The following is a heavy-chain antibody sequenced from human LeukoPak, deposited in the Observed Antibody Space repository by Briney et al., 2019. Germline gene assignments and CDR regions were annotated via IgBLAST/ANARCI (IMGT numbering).Heavy chain of an antibody. CDR2: INQDGSEK. V-gene: IGHV3-7*02. Sequence: RPGGSLRLSCGASGFTFGSCWMSWVRQAPGKGLEWVANINQDGSEKNYVDSVKGRFTISRDNAKNSLFLQMNSLRAEDTAVYYCATNSGWRFDYWGQGTLVTVSS. CDR3: ATNSGWRFDY. CDR1: GFTFGSCW. D-gene: IGHD1-1*01. J-gene: IGHJ4*02.